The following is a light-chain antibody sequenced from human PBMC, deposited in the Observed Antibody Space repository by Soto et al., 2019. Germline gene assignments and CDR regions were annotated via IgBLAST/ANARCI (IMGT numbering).Light chain of an antibody. CDR1: QSVSSN. J-gene: IGKJ2*01. CDR2: GAS. Sequence: EIVMTQSPSALSVSPLEGATVSCRASQSVSSNLAWYQQKPGQAPRLLIYGASTRATGIPARFSGSGSGTEFTLTISSLQSEDFAVYYCQQYDRWPPSNTFGQGTKVDIK. CDR3: QQYDRWPPSNT. V-gene: IGKV3-15*01.